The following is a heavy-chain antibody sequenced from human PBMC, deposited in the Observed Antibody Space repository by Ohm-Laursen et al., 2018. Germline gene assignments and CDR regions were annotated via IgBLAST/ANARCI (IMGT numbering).Heavy chain of an antibody. D-gene: IGHD3-22*01. Sequence: SLRLSCTAFGFTSRNYAMHWVRQAPGKGLVWVSRIKSDGSITTYADSVKGRFTISRDNSKNTLYLQMNSLRAEDTAVYYCAKCGITMTVVVTDWGQGTLVTVSS. V-gene: IGHV3-74*01. CDR2: IKSDGSIT. CDR3: AKCGITMTVVVTD. CDR1: GFTSRNYA. J-gene: IGHJ4*02.